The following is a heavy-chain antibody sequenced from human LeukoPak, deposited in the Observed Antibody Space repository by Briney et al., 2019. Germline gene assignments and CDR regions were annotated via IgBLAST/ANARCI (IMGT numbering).Heavy chain of an antibody. CDR1: GFTLGDYA. CDR2: IRGKAFGRTP. J-gene: IGHJ4*02. V-gene: IGHV3-49*03. CDR3: SRGRYSSGWSPFDY. D-gene: IGHD6-19*01. Sequence: GGSLRLSCTASGFTLGDYAMNWLRQAPGKGLEWVGFIRGKAFGRTPEYAASVKGRFTISRDDSRSIAYLQMNSLDTEDTALYYCSRGRYSSGWSPFDYWGQGTLVTVSS.